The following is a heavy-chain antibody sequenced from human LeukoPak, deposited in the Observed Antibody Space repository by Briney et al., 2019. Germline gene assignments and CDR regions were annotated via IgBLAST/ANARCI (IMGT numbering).Heavy chain of an antibody. J-gene: IGHJ3*02. Sequence: SGTLSLTCAVSGGSISSSNWWNWVRQPPGEGLEWIGEIYHSGSTNYNPSLKSRVTISVDKSKNQFSLKLSSVTAADTAVYYCASYNIAAAGTGAFDIWGRGTMVTVSS. V-gene: IGHV4-4*02. D-gene: IGHD6-13*01. CDR1: GGSISSSNW. CDR3: ASYNIAAAGTGAFDI. CDR2: IYHSGST.